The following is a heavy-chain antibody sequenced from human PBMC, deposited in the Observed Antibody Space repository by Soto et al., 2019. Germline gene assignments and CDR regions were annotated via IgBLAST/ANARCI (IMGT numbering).Heavy chain of an antibody. CDR1: GGSLSGYY. V-gene: IGHV4-30-4*08. J-gene: IGHJ3*02. D-gene: IGHD3-3*01. CDR3: ARTYYDFWSGSDAFDI. Sequence: PSETLSLTCAVYGGSLSGYYWTWIRQPPGKGLEWIGYIYYSGSTYYNPSLKSRVTISVDTSKNQFSLKLSSVTAADTAVYYCARTYYDFWSGSDAFDIWGQGTMVTVSS. CDR2: IYYSGST.